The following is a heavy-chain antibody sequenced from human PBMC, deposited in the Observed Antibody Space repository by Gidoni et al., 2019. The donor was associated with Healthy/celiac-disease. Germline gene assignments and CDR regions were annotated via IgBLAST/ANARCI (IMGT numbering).Heavy chain of an antibody. J-gene: IGHJ6*03. V-gene: IGHV3-11*01. D-gene: IGHD3-3*01. CDR3: ARPTRDYDFWSGYYKGYYYYYMDV. Sequence: QVQLVESGGGLVKPGGSLRLSCAASGFTFSDYYMSWIRQAPGKGLEWVSYISSSGSTIYYAYSVKGRFTISRDNAKNSLYLQMNSLRAEDTAVYYCARPTRDYDFWSGYYKGYYYYYMDVWGKGTTVTVSS. CDR1: GFTFSDYY. CDR2: ISSSGSTI.